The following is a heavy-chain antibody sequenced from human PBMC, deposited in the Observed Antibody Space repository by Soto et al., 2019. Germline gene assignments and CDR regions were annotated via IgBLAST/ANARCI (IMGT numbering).Heavy chain of an antibody. CDR3: ARDAGYSGYDSYYYYYMDV. V-gene: IGHV3-48*01. J-gene: IGHJ6*03. D-gene: IGHD5-12*01. CDR1: GFTFSSYS. Sequence: GGSLRLSCAASGFTFSSYSMNWVRQAPGKGLEWVSYISSSSSTIYYADSVKGRFTISRDNAKNSLYLQMNSLRAEDTAVYYCARDAGYSGYDSYYYYYMDVWGKGTTVTVSS. CDR2: ISSSSSTI.